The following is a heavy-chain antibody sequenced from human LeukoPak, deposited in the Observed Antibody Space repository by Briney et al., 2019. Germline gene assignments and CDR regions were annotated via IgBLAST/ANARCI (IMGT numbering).Heavy chain of an antibody. D-gene: IGHD3-22*01. J-gene: IGHJ4*02. CDR2: IYYSEST. V-gene: IGHV4-59*01. CDR1: GGSISSYY. Sequence: KPSETLSLTCTVSGGSISSYYWSWIRQPPGKGLEWIGYIYYSESTNYNPSLKSRVTISVDTSKNQFSLKLSSVTAADTAVYYCARVGPYYYDSSGYLDYWGQGTLVTVSS. CDR3: ARVGPYYYDSSGYLDY.